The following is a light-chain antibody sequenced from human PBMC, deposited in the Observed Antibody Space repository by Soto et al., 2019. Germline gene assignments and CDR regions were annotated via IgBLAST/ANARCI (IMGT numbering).Light chain of an antibody. CDR3: QQYDTYWT. CDR1: QSISSW. J-gene: IGKJ5*01. Sequence: DIQMTQSPSTLSASVGDRVTITCRASQSISSWLAWYQQKPGKAPKLLIYDASSLESGVPSRFSGSGSGTEFTLTISSLQPDDFATYYCQQYDTYWTFGQGKRLEIK. V-gene: IGKV1-5*01. CDR2: DAS.